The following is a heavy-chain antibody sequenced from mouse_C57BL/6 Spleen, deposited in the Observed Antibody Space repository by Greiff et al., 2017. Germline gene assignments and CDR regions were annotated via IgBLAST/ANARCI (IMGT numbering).Heavy chain of an antibody. V-gene: IGHV1-77*01. CDR3: AKERPLITTLGYFDY. Sequence: VQLQESGAELVKPGASVKISCKASGYTFTDYYINWVKQRPGQGLEWIGKIGPGSGSTYYNEKFKGKAPLTADKSSSTAYMQLSSLTSEDSAVYFCAKERPLITTLGYFDYWGQGTTLTVSS. D-gene: IGHD1-1*01. J-gene: IGHJ2*01. CDR1: GYTFTDYY. CDR2: IGPGSGST.